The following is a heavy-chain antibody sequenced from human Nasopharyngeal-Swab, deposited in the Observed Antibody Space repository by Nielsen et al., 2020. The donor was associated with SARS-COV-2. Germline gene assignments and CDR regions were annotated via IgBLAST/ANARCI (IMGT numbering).Heavy chain of an antibody. CDR3: ARVGLHYYDSSGPFDY. V-gene: IGHV3-48*03. CDR2: ISSSGSTI. CDR1: GVTFSSYE. J-gene: IGHJ4*02. Sequence: GEPLKISWAASGVTFSSYEMNWVSQAPGKGLEWVSYISSSGSTIYYADSVKGRFTISRDNAKNSLYLQMNSLRAEDTAVYYCARVGLHYYDSSGPFDYWGQGTLVTVSS. D-gene: IGHD3-22*01.